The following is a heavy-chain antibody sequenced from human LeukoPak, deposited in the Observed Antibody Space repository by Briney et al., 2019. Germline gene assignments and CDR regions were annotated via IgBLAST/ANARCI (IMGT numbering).Heavy chain of an antibody. CDR1: GGSISSSSYY. J-gene: IGHJ5*02. D-gene: IGHD6-19*01. V-gene: IGHV4-39*01. Sequence: PSETLSLTCTVSGGSISSSSYYWGWIRQPPGKGLEWIGSIYYSGSTYYNPSLKSRVTISVDTSKNQFSLKLSSVTAADTAVYYCARNSGWYEDWFDPWGQGTLVTVSS. CDR3: ARNSGWYEDWFDP. CDR2: IYYSGST.